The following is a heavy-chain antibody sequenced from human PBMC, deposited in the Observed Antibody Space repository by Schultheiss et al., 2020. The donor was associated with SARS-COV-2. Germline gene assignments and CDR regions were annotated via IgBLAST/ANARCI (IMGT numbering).Heavy chain of an antibody. CDR2: IYYSGST. V-gene: IGHV4-39*07. D-gene: IGHD2-21*02. Sequence: SETLSLTCTVSAGSISSSSYYWGWIRQAPGKGLEWIGSIYYSGSTNYNPSLKSRVTISVDTSKNQFSLKLSSVTAADTAVYYCARVSGVGVTYYYYYYMDVWGKGTTVTVSS. CDR3: ARVSGVGVTYYYYYYMDV. CDR1: AGSISSSSYY. J-gene: IGHJ6*03.